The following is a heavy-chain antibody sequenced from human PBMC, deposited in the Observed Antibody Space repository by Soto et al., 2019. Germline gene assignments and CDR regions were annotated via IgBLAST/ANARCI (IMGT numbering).Heavy chain of an antibody. D-gene: IGHD3-16*02. V-gene: IGHV1-69*04. CDR3: ARDEDYDYVWGSYRSPDPLDY. CDR2: IIPILGIA. Sequence: GASVKVSCKASGGTFSSYTISWVRQAPGQGLEWMGRIIPILGIANYAQKFQGRVTITADKSTSTAYMELSSLRSEDTAVYYCARDEDYDYVWGSYRSPDPLDYWGQGTLVTVSS. CDR1: GGTFSSYT. J-gene: IGHJ4*02.